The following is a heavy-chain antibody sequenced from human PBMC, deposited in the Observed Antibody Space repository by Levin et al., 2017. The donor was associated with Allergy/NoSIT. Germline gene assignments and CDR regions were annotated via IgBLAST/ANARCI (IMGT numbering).Heavy chain of an antibody. D-gene: IGHD2-2*01. CDR3: ARARGRSTSFETFDY. CDR1: GFTFSSYS. V-gene: IGHV3-21*01. Sequence: GESLKISCAASGFTFSSYSMNWVRQAPGRGLEWVSSISTSGNDIYYADSVKGRFTISRDNAKNSLYLQMNSLRAEDTAVYYCARARGRSTSFETFDYSGQGTLVTVSS. CDR2: ISTSGNDI. J-gene: IGHJ4*02.